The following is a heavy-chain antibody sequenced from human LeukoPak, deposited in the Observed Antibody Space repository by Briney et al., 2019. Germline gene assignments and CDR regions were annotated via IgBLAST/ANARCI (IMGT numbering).Heavy chain of an antibody. CDR2: ISYDGSNK. CDR1: GFTFSSYA. V-gene: IGHV3-30*04. CDR3: ARDVSRVAAGVDY. D-gene: IGHD6-25*01. Sequence: QTGGSLRLSCAASGFTFSSYAMHWVRQAPGKGPEWVAVISYDGSNKYYADSVKGRFTISRDNSKNTLYLQMNSLRAEDTAVYYCARDVSRVAAGVDYWGQGTLVTVSS. J-gene: IGHJ4*02.